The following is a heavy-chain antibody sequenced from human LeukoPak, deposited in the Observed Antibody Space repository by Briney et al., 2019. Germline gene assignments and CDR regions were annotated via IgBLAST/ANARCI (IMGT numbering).Heavy chain of an antibody. J-gene: IGHJ4*02. CDR3: ARHNNYALDY. D-gene: IGHD5-18*01. V-gene: IGHV5-51*01. CDR2: IFPGNSDT. Sequence: GESLEISCEGSGYSFPSYWIGWARQMPGKGLEWMAIIFPGNSDTIYSPSFQGQVTISADKSISTAYLQWRGLKASDTAVYYCARHNNYALDYWGQGTLVTVSS. CDR1: GYSFPSYW.